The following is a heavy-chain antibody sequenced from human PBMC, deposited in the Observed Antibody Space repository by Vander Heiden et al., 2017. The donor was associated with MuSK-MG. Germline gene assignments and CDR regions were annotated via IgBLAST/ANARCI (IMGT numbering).Heavy chain of an antibody. J-gene: IGHJ3*02. V-gene: IGHV1-69*06. Sequence: QVQLVQSGAEVKKPGSSVKVSCKASGGTFGSYAISWVRQAPGQGLEWMGGIIPIFGTANYAQKFQGRVTITADKSTSTAYMELSSLRSEDTAVYYCARDGIGYSYGYRAFDIWGQGTMVTVSS. CDR3: ARDGIGYSYGYRAFDI. CDR2: IIPIFGTA. D-gene: IGHD5-18*01. CDR1: GGTFGSYA.